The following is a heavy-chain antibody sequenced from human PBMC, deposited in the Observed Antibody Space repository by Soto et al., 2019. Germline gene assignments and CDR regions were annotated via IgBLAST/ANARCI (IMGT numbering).Heavy chain of an antibody. J-gene: IGHJ6*02. CDR3: AREGPAPYYYYGMDV. CDR2: ISGYNGNT. CDR1: GYSFTTYG. V-gene: IGHV1-18*01. Sequence: QVQLVQSGGEVKKPGASVKVSCKTSGYSFTTYGISWVRQAPGQGLEWMGWISGYNGNTNYAQKFQGRVTMTTDTSTSTAYMELRSLRSDDTAVYYCAREGPAPYYYYGMDVWGQGSTVPVSS.